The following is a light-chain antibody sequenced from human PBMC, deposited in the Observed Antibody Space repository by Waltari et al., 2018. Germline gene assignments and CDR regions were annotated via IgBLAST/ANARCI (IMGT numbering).Light chain of an antibody. CDR1: QSISSY. Sequence: DIQMTQSPSSLSAYVGARVTITCRASQSISSYLKWYQQKPGKAPKLLIYAASSLQSWVQSRFSGSGSGTDFTLTISSLQPEDFATYYCQQSYSTPPTFGQGTKVEIK. CDR3: QQSYSTPPT. J-gene: IGKJ1*01. V-gene: IGKV1-39*01. CDR2: AAS.